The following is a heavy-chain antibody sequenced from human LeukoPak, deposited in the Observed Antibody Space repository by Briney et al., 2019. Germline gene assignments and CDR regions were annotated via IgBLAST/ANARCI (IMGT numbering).Heavy chain of an antibody. CDR2: IYYSGST. CDR1: GGSISSYY. J-gene: IGHJ4*02. Sequence: SETLSLSCTVSGGSISSYYWSWIRQPPGKGLEWIGYIYYSGSTNYNPSLKSRVTISVDTSKNQFSLKLSSVTAADTAVYYCARGRSSVDYWGQGTLVTVSS. D-gene: IGHD6-6*01. V-gene: IGHV4-59*01. CDR3: ARGRSSVDY.